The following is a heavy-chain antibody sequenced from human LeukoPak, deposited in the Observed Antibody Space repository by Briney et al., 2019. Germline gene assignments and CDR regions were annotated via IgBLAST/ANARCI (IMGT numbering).Heavy chain of an antibody. J-gene: IGHJ4*02. V-gene: IGHV3-23*01. CDR1: GFTFSSYA. Sequence: GGSLRLSCAASGFTFSSYAMSWVRQAPGKGLEWVSAISGSGGSTYYADSVKGRFTISRDNSKNTPYLQMNSLRAEDTAVYYCAKHKGGFEKLYSDYWGQGTLVTVSS. D-gene: IGHD3-9*01. CDR3: AKHKGGFEKLYSDY. CDR2: ISGSGGST.